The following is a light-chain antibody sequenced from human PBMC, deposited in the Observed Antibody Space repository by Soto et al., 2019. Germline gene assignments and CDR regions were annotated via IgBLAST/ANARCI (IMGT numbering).Light chain of an antibody. CDR1: SSDVGGYNY. CDR3: CSYVGSYSFV. J-gene: IGLJ1*01. V-gene: IGLV2-11*01. CDR2: DVN. Sequence: QSALTQPRSVSGSPGQSVTISCTGTSSDVGGYNYVSWYQQHPGKAPKLMIYDVNKRPSGVPDRFSGSKSGNTASLTISRLQAEDDAYYYCCSYVGSYSFVFGTGTKLTVL.